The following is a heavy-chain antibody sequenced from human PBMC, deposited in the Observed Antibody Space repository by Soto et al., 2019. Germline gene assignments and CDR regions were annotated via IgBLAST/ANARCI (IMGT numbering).Heavy chain of an antibody. V-gene: IGHV4-39*01. CDR1: GGSISSSNYY. Sequence: PSETLSLTCTVSGGSISSSNYYWGWIRQPPGKGLEWIGSIYYSGSTYCNPSLKSRVTISVDTSKNQFSLKLSSVIAADTAVYYCARHSASSWSYYYYMDVWDKGTTVTVSS. D-gene: IGHD3-3*01. J-gene: IGHJ6*03. CDR2: IYYSGST. CDR3: ARHSASSWSYYYYMDV.